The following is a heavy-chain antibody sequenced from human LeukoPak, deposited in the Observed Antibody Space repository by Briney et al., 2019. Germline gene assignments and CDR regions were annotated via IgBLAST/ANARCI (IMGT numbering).Heavy chain of an antibody. CDR3: ARDRAWAFTVGYYYYYYMDV. Sequence: ASVKVSCKACGYTFTSYGISWVRQAPGQGLEWMGWISAYNGNTNYAQKLQGRVTMTTDTSTSTAYMELRSLRSDDTAVYYCARDRAWAFTVGYYYYYYMDVWGKGTTVTVSS. V-gene: IGHV1-18*04. J-gene: IGHJ6*03. CDR2: ISAYNGNT. CDR1: GYTFTSYG. D-gene: IGHD4-11*01.